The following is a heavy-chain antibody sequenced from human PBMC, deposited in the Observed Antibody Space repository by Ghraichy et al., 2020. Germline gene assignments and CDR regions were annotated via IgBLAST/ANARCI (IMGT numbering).Heavy chain of an antibody. Sequence: GETLNISCKGSGYSFTSYWIGWVRQMPGKGLEWMGIIYPGDSDTRYSPSFQGQVTISADKSISTAYLQWSSLKASDTAMYYCASSSGVYGPGFDYWGQGTLVTVSS. CDR2: IYPGDSDT. D-gene: IGHD3-22*01. CDR3: ASSSGVYGPGFDY. V-gene: IGHV5-51*01. J-gene: IGHJ4*02. CDR1: GYSFTSYW.